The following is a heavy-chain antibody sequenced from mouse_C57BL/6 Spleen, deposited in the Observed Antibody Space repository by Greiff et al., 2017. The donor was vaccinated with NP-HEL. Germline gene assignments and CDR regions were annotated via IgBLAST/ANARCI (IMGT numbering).Heavy chain of an antibody. CDR2: IYPGNSDT. V-gene: IGHV1-5*01. Sequence: EVQLQQSGTVLARPGASVKMSCKTSGYTFTSYWMHWVKQRPGQGLEWIGAIYPGNSDTSYNQKFKGKAKLTAVTSASTAYMELSSLTNEDSAVYYGTRYNYCGSSCVCAYYFDDWGQGTTLTVSS. D-gene: IGHD1-1*01. CDR3: TRYNYCGSSCVCAYYFDD. J-gene: IGHJ2*01. CDR1: GYTFTSYW.